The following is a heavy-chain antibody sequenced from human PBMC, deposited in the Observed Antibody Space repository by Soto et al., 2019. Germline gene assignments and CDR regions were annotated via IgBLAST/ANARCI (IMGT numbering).Heavy chain of an antibody. V-gene: IGHV4-34*01. J-gene: IGHJ4*02. CDR1: GGSFSGYY. CDR2: INHSGST. Sequence: QVQLQQWGAGLLKPSETLSLTCAVYGGSFSGYYWSWIRQPPGKGLEWIGEINHSGSTNYNPSLTSRVTISVDTSKNQFSLKLSSVTAADTAVYYCARGQSGGLHLGEPIEATRKYYFDYWGQGTLVTVSS. D-gene: IGHD3-16*01. CDR3: ARGQSGGLHLGEPIEATRKYYFDY.